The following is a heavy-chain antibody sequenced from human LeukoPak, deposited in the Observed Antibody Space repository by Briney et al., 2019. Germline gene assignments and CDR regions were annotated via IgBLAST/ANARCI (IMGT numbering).Heavy chain of an antibody. CDR3: ARDQFSGSQLHY. V-gene: IGHV1-46*01. D-gene: IGHD1-26*01. J-gene: IGHJ4*02. CDR1: GYTFTSYY. CDR2: INPSGGST. Sequence: ASVKVSCKASGYTFTSYYMHWVRQAPGQGLEWMGIINPSGGSTSYARKVQGRVTMTRDTSTSTVYMELSSLRSEDTAVYYCARDQFSGSQLHYWGQGTLVTVSS.